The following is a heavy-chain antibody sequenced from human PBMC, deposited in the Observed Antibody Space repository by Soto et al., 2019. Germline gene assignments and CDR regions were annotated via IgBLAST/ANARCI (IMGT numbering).Heavy chain of an antibody. V-gene: IGHV3-23*01. CDR1: GFTFSITT. CDR2: VGGNGGNT. J-gene: IGHJ5*02. Sequence: DVQLLESGGGLVQPGGSLRLSCVASGFTFSITTMSWVRQAPGKGLEWVSTVGGNGGNTYYADSVRGRFTISRDNSENTLYLQMNSLTVEDPAVYYCARLTSAWGQGILVTVSS. CDR3: ARLTSA.